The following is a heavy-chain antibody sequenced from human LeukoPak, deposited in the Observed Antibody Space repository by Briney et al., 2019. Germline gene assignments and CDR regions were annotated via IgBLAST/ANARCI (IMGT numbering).Heavy chain of an antibody. CDR3: ARVPLYYDSSGYYYYYFDY. Sequence: GGSLRLSCAASGFTFSNYAMSWVRQAPGKGLEWVSVISGSGGSTYYVDSVQGRFTISRDNSKNTLFLQMNSLRAEDTAVYYCARVPLYYDSSGYYYYYFDYWGQGTLVTVSS. J-gene: IGHJ4*02. V-gene: IGHV3-23*01. CDR2: ISGSGGST. D-gene: IGHD3-22*01. CDR1: GFTFSNYA.